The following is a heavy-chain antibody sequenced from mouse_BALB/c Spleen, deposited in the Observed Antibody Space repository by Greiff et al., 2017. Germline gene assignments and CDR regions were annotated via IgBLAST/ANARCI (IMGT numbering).Heavy chain of an antibody. V-gene: IGHV3-2*02. CDR2: ISYSGST. D-gene: IGHD2-4*01. CDR3: ARDDYGWFAY. CDR1: GYSITSDYA. Sequence: EVKLMESGPGLVKPSQSLSLTCTVTGYSITSDYAWNWIRQFPGNKLEWMGYISYSGSTSYNPSLKSRISITRDTSKNQFFLQLNSVTTEDTATYYCARDDYGWFAYWGQGTLVTVSA. J-gene: IGHJ3*01.